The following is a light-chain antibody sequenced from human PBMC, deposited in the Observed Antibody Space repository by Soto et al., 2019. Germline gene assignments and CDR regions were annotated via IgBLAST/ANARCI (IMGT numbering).Light chain of an antibody. CDR3: ASYTSSSTSVI. CDR2: EVS. Sequence: QSALTQPASVSGSPGQSITISCTGTRSDVGGYKYVSWYQQHPDKAPKLIIFEVSNRPSGISSRFSGSKSGNTASLTISGLQAEDEADYYCASYTSSSTSVIFGRGTKLTVL. J-gene: IGLJ2*01. CDR1: RSDVGGYKY. V-gene: IGLV2-14*01.